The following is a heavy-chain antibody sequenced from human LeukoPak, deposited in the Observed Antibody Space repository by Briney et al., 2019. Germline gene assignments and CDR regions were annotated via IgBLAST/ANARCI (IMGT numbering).Heavy chain of an antibody. CDR1: GYSFTDYY. D-gene: IGHD6-13*01. J-gene: IGHJ4*02. CDR2: INTNNGGT. V-gene: IGHV1-2*02. CDR3: ARVNRFQQQLAY. Sequence: ASVKVSCKTSGYSFTDYYIHWVRQAPGQGLEWVGSINTNNGGTNTAQKFQARVTLTRDTSISTVYMELTSLTSDDTALYFCARVNRFQQQLAYWGQGSLVMVSS.